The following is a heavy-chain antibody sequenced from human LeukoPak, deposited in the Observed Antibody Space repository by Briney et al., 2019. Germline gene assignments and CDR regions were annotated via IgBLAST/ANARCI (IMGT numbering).Heavy chain of an antibody. V-gene: IGHV1-18*04. CDR2: ISAYNGNT. Sequence: ASVKVSCKASGYTFTGYYMHWVRQAPGQGLEWMGWISAYNGNTNYAQKLQGRVTMTTDTSTSTAYMEPRSLRSDDTAVYYCARRGIQLWTPYDYWGQGTLVTVSS. D-gene: IGHD5-18*01. J-gene: IGHJ4*02. CDR3: ARRGIQLWTPYDY. CDR1: GYTFTGYY.